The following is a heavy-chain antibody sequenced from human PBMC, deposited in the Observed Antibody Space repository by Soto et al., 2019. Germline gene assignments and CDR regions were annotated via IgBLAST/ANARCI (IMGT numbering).Heavy chain of an antibody. D-gene: IGHD3-10*01. J-gene: IGHJ4*02. CDR3: AKGRGGSGSRTPRVDF. V-gene: IGHV3-23*01. Sequence: EVQLLESGGGLVQPGGSLRLSCAASGFTVNNYAMTWVRQAPGKCLEWVSAISGGGDTTSYADSVKGRFTVSRDGSKNTLYLQMSRMIAEDTALYYCAKGRGGSGSRTPRVDFCCQGTLVTVST. CDR1: GFTVNNYA. CDR2: ISGGGDTT.